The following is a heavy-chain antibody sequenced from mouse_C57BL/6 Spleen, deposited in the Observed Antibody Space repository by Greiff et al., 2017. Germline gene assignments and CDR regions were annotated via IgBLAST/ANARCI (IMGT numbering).Heavy chain of an antibody. V-gene: IGHV5-17*01. J-gene: IGHJ2*01. Sequence: EVNLVESGGGLVKPGGSLKLSCAASGFTFSDYGMHWVRQAPEKGLEWVAYISSGSSTIYYADTVKGRFAISRDNAKNTLFLQMTSLRSEDTAMYYCARPLYYYGSSSFDYWGQGTTLTVSS. CDR1: GFTFSDYG. CDR3: ARPLYYYGSSSFDY. CDR2: ISSGSSTI. D-gene: IGHD1-1*01.